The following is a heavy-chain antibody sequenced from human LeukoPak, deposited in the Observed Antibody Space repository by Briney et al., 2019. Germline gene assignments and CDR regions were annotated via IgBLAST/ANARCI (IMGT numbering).Heavy chain of an antibody. CDR3: AKGNYYDSSAYNWFDP. CDR1: GYTITNNY. D-gene: IGHD3-22*01. J-gene: IGHJ5*02. V-gene: IGHV1-46*01. CDR2: INPSGTGT. Sequence: ASVKASCKASGYTITNNYMHWVRQAPGQGLEWMGVINPSGTGTSYAQKFQGRITMSRDTSTSTVYMELSSLRAEDTAVYYCAKGNYYDSSAYNWFDPWGQGTLVTVSS.